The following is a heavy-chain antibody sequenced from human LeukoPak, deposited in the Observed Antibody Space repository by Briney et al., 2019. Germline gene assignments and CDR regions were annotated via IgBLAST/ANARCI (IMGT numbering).Heavy chain of an antibody. J-gene: IGHJ5*02. D-gene: IGHD3-22*01. V-gene: IGHV4-34*01. Sequence: SETLSLTCAVYGGSFSGYYWSWIRQPPGKGLEWIEEINHSGSTNYNPSLKSRVTISVDTSKNQFSLKLSSVTAADTAVYYCARGGRGSGYYFGWFDPWGQGTLVTVSS. CDR3: ARGGRGSGYYFGWFDP. CDR2: INHSGST. CDR1: GGSFSGYY.